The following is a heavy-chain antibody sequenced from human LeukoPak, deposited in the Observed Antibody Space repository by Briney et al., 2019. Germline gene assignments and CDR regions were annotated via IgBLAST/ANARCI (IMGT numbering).Heavy chain of an antibody. V-gene: IGHV4-30-2*01. Sequence: SQTLSLTCAVSGGSISSGGYSWSWIRQPPGKGLEWMGYIYHSGSTYYNPSLKSRVTISVGRSKHQFSLKLSSVTAADTAVYYRARGHYSGSTRYYFDYWGQGTLVTVSS. CDR3: ARGHYSGSTRYYFDY. CDR1: GGSISSGGYS. CDR2: IYHSGST. D-gene: IGHD1-26*01. J-gene: IGHJ4*02.